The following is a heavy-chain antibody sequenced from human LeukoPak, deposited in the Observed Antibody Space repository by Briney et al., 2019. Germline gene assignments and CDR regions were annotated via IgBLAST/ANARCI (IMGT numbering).Heavy chain of an antibody. V-gene: IGHV4-4*07. CDR3: ARASMVRGISGMDV. Sequence: SETLSLTCTVSGGSISSYYWSWIRQPAGKGLEWIGRIYTSGSTNYNPSLKSRVTMSVDTSKNQFSPKLSSVTAADTAVYYCARASMVRGISGMDVWGQGTTVTVSS. J-gene: IGHJ6*02. CDR2: IYTSGST. CDR1: GGSISSYY. D-gene: IGHD3-10*01.